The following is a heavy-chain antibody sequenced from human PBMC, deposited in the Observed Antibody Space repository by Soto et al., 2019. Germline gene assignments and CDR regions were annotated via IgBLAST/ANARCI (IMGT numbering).Heavy chain of an antibody. CDR3: ARRKERSGPHYFDS. J-gene: IGHJ4*02. CDR2: MNPYNGNA. Sequence: QVQLVQSGAEVKKPGASVKVSCKASGYTFITYDINWVRQAPGQGLEWMGWMNPYNGNAGYAQKFQGRVTMTRNTSIRTAYMELTSLKSNDTAVYFCARRKERSGPHYFDSWGQGTLVTVSS. D-gene: IGHD1-1*01. V-gene: IGHV1-8*01. CDR1: GYTFITYD.